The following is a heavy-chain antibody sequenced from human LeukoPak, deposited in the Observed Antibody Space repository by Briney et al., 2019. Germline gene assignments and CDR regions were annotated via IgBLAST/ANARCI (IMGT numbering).Heavy chain of an antibody. CDR3: AAGGNPAGCY. CDR2: ISWDGGST. Sequence: PGGSLRLSCAASGFAFSSFGMHWVRQAPGKGLEWVSLISWDGGSTYYADSVKGRFTISRDNSKNSLYLQMNSLRTEDTALYYCAAGGNPAGCYWGQGTLVTVSS. CDR1: GFAFSSFG. D-gene: IGHD4-23*01. V-gene: IGHV3-43*01. J-gene: IGHJ4*02.